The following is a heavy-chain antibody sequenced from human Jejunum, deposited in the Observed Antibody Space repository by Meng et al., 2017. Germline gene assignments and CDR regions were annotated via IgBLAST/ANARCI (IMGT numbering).Heavy chain of an antibody. D-gene: IGHD1-14*01. Sequence: VQLVESGGGLVQPGGSLRLSCAVSGFTFRSYWMHWVRQAPGKGLVWVSRINSDGSGTTYADSVKGRFTISRDNAKNTLYLQMNSLRVEDTAVYYCARDQDGAGPTVDYWGQGTLVTVSS. CDR1: GFTFRSYW. V-gene: IGHV3-74*01. CDR3: ARDQDGAGPTVDY. CDR2: INSDGSGT. J-gene: IGHJ4*02.